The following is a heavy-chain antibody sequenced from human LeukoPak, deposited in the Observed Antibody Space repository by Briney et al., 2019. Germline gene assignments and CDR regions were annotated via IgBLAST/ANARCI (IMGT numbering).Heavy chain of an antibody. Sequence: SETLSLTCAVYGGSFSGYYWSWIRQPPGKGLEWIGEINHSGSTNYNPSLKSRVTISVDTSKNQFSLKLSSVTAADTAVYYCASATQQDRYDSSGYLEDWGQGTLVTVSS. V-gene: IGHV4-34*01. D-gene: IGHD3-22*01. CDR3: ASATQQDRYDSSGYLED. CDR1: GGSFSGYY. J-gene: IGHJ4*02. CDR2: INHSGST.